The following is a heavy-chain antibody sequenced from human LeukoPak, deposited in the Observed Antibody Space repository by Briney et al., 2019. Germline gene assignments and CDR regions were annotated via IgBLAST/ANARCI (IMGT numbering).Heavy chain of an antibody. CDR3: AKAASSSWPSYQYGMDV. Sequence: GGSLRLSCAASGFIFSSYSMSWVRQAPGKGLEWVSVITGSGKNAYYADSVKGRFTVSKDNSKNTVYLQMNDLRVDDTAVYYCAKAASSSWPSYQYGMDVWGQGTTVTVSS. J-gene: IGHJ6*02. V-gene: IGHV3-23*01. CDR1: GFIFSSYS. D-gene: IGHD6-13*01. CDR2: ITGSGKNA.